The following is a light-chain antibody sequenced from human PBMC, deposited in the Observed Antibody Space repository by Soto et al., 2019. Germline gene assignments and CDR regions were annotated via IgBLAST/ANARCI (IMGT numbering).Light chain of an antibody. Sequence: EIVLTQSPGTLSLSPGERATLSCRASQSVSSNYLAWYQQKRGKAPRLLIYGASSRATGIPTRFSGSGSGTDFTLTISRLEPEDFAVYYCQQYDTSPRTFGQGTKVEI. CDR3: QQYDTSPRT. J-gene: IGKJ1*01. CDR2: GAS. V-gene: IGKV3-20*01. CDR1: QSVSSNY.